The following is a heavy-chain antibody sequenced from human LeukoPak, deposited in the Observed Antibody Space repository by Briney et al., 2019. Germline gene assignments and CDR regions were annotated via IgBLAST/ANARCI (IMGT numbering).Heavy chain of an antibody. CDR3: ARVGVWAGASHGPYYVMDV. Sequence: SETLSLTCTVSGGSISSYYWSWIRQHPGKGLEWIGYIYYSGSTYYNPSLKSRITISVDTSKNQFSLKLSSVTAADTAVYYCARVGVWAGASHGPYYVMDVWGQGTTVTVSS. CDR2: IYYSGST. CDR1: GGSISSYY. J-gene: IGHJ6*02. D-gene: IGHD1-26*01. V-gene: IGHV4-59*06.